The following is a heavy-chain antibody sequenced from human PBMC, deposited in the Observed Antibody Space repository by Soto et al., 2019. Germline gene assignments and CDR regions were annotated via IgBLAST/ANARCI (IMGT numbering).Heavy chain of an antibody. Sequence: QVQLVESGGGVVQPGRSLRLSCAASGFTFSSYGMHWVRQAPGKGLEWVAVISYDGSNKYYADSVKGRFTTSRDNSKNTLYLQMNGLRAEDTAVYYCAKDRGSGSCPFDYWGQGTLVTVSS. V-gene: IGHV3-30*18. J-gene: IGHJ4*02. CDR3: AKDRGSGSCPFDY. D-gene: IGHD3-10*01. CDR1: GFTFSSYG. CDR2: ISYDGSNK.